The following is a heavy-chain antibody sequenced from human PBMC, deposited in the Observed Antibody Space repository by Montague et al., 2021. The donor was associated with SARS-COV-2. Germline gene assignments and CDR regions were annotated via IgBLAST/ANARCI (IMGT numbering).Heavy chain of an antibody. D-gene: IGHD3-10*01. V-gene: IGHV4-59*11. CDR2: MKSSGST. CDR1: GASINGHH. J-gene: IGHJ4*02. CDR3: SRDRGDRDGGFDY. Sequence: SETLSLTCTVSGASINGHHWSWIRQPPGKGLEWIGYMKSSGSTNYKPSLKSRVTISVDTSKKQVSLKMISVTAADTAVYYCSRDRGDRDGGFDYWGQGTLVTVSS.